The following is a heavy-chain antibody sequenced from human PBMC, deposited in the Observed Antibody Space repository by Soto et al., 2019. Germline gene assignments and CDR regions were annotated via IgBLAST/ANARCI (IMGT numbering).Heavy chain of an antibody. J-gene: IGHJ5*02. CDR1: GYTFTSYG. D-gene: IGHD3-9*01. Sequence: GASVKVSCKASGYTFTSYGISWVRQAPGQGLEWMGWISAYNGNTNYAQKLQGRVTMTTDTSTSTAYMELRSLRSDDTAVYYCARALEYYDILTGSGGWFDPWGQGTLVTVSS. CDR3: ARALEYYDILTGSGGWFDP. CDR2: ISAYNGNT. V-gene: IGHV1-18*01.